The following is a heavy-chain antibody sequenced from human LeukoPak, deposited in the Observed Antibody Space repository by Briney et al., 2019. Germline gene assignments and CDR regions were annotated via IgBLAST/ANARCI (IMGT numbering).Heavy chain of an antibody. Sequence: GGSLRLSCAASGFTFSSYWMSWVRQAPGKGLEWVANIKQDGSEKYYVDSMKGRFTISRDNAKNSLYLQMNSLRAEDTAVYYCAREGEEYNWHSLGGYFDIWGRGTLVTVSS. CDR2: IKQDGSEK. CDR1: GFTFSSYW. D-gene: IGHD1-7*01. CDR3: AREGEEYNWHSLGGYFDI. J-gene: IGHJ2*01. V-gene: IGHV3-7*01.